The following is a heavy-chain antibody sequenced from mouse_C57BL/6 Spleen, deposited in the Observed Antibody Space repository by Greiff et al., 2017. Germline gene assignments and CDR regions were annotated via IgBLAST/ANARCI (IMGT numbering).Heavy chain of an antibody. CDR1: GYTFTSYW. J-gene: IGHJ1*03. D-gene: IGHD1-1*01. Sequence: QVQLQQPGAQLVKPGASVKLSCKASGYTFTSYWMHWVKRRPGQGLEWIGMIHPNSGSTNYNEKFKSKATLTVDKSSSTAYMQLSSLTSEDSAVYYCAREDGSRYFDVWGTGTTVTVAS. CDR2: IHPNSGST. CDR3: AREDGSRYFDV. V-gene: IGHV1-64*01.